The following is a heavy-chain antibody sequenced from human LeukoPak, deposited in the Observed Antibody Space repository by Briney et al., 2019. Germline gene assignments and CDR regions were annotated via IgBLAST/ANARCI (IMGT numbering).Heavy chain of an antibody. Sequence: HPGGSLRLSCAASGFTVSSNYMSWVRQAPGKGLEWASVIYSGGSTYYADSVKGRFTISRDNSKNTLYLQMNSLRAEDTAVYYCARVGMGYDSSGYYYEFDYWGQGTLVTVSS. V-gene: IGHV3-53*01. CDR1: GFTVSSNY. CDR3: ARVGMGYDSSGYYYEFDY. D-gene: IGHD3-22*01. J-gene: IGHJ4*02. CDR2: IYSGGST.